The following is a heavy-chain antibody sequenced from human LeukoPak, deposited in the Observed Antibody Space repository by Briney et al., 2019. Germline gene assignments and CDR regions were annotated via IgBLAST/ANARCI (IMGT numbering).Heavy chain of an antibody. CDR2: ISYDGSNK. CDR3: ARDGVATISFWFDP. CDR1: GFTFSSYA. D-gene: IGHD5-12*01. J-gene: IGHJ5*02. Sequence: GRSLRLSCAASGFTFSSYAMHWVRQAPGKGLEWVAVISYDGSNKYYADSVKGRFTISRDNSKKTLYLQMNSLRAEDTAVYYCARDGVATISFWFDPWGQGTLVTVSS. V-gene: IGHV3-30-3*01.